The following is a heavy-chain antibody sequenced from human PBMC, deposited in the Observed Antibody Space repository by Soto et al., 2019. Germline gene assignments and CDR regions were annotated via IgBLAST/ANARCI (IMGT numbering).Heavy chain of an antibody. CDR1: GYTFTSYG. Sequence: ASVKVSCNASGYTFTSYGISWVRQATGQGLEWMGSISAYNGNTNYAQKIQGRVTMNTETSTRTDYMELSRLRSDDTPVYYCARAPGRIGYYGHXWGQVTLFTVSX. D-gene: IGHD3-3*01. CDR2: ISAYNGNT. V-gene: IGHV1-18*01. CDR3: ARAPGRIGYYGHX. J-gene: IGHJ4*02.